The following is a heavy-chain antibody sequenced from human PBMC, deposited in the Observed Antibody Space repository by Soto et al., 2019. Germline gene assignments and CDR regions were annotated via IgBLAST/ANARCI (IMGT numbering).Heavy chain of an antibody. D-gene: IGHD6-13*01. V-gene: IGHV3-23*01. CDR2: ISGSGGST. CDR3: AKENGYSSSWFEFDY. CDR1: GFTFSSYA. Sequence: EVQLLESGGGLVQPGGSLRLSCAASGFTFSSYAMSWVRQAPGKGLEWVSAISGSGGSTYYADSVKGRFTISRDNSKNKVYLEMKSLRAGDKGVYYCAKENGYSSSWFEFDYWGQGTLVTVSS. J-gene: IGHJ4*02.